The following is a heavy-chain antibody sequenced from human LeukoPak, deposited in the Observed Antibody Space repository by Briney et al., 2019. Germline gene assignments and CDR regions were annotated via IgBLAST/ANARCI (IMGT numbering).Heavy chain of an antibody. CDR3: ARVPVPAPRRGLYFDY. D-gene: IGHD2-2*01. J-gene: IGHJ4*02. V-gene: IGHV1-18*01. CDR1: GYTFTSYG. Sequence: SVKVSCKASGYTFTSYGISWVRQAPGQGLEWMGWMNLNSGDTYYAQNFQGRFSITSDTSKSTTYMDLASLAPDDTAVYYCARVPVPAPRRGLYFDYWGQGTLITVSS. CDR2: MNLNSGDT.